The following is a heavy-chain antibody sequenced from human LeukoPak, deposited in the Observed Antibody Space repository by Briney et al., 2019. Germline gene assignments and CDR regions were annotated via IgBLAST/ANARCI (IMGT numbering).Heavy chain of an antibody. CDR1: GFTFSNYE. CDR3: AKDLWYSSGWFDY. CDR2: IDSSGSTI. V-gene: IGHV3-48*03. D-gene: IGHD6-19*01. J-gene: IGHJ4*02. Sequence: GGSLRLSCVDSGFTFSNYEMNWARQAPGKGLEWVSYIDSSGSTIHYADSVKGRFTISRDNSKNTLYLQMNSLRAEDTAVYYCAKDLWYSSGWFDYWGQGTLVTVSS.